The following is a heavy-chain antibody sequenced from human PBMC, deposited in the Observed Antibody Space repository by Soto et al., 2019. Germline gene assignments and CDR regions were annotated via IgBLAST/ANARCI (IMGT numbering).Heavy chain of an antibody. CDR1: GFTFSDYY. D-gene: IGHD2-2*01. J-gene: IGHJ4*02. V-gene: IGHV3-11*01. CDR2: ISSSGSTI. Sequence: GGSLRLSCAASGFTFSDYYMSWIRQAPGKGLEWVSYISSSGSTIYYADSVKGRFTISRDNAKNSLSLQMNSLRAEDTAVYYCATQLLKYCSSTSCYSRDYWGQGTLVTVSS. CDR3: ATQLLKYCSSTSCYSRDY.